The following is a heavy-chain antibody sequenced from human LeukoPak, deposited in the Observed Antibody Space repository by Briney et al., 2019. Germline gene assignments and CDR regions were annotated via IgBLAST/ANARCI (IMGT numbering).Heavy chain of an antibody. V-gene: IGHV5-51*01. D-gene: IGHD2-2*01. Sequence: PGESLKISCKGSGYSFTSYWIGWVRQMPGKGLEWMGIIYPGDSDTRYSPSFQGQVTISADKSISTAYLQWSSLKASDTAMYYCARIYCSSTSCYAREGDDAFDIWGQGTMVTVSS. CDR1: GYSFTSYW. J-gene: IGHJ3*02. CDR3: ARIYCSSTSCYAREGDDAFDI. CDR2: IYPGDSDT.